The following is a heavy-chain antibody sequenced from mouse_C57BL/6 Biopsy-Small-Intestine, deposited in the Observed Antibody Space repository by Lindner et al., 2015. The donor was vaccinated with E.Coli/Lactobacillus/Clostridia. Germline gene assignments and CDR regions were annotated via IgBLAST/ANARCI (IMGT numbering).Heavy chain of an antibody. CDR2: IIPLLGTV. Sequence: SVKVSCKTSGDTSRNYGITWVRQAPGQGHEWMGGIIPLLGTVNYAQKFQDRVAITADKSSSTSFMEIYSLTSDDTAVYYCARSFVASRQNYIYYYGLDVWGQGTTVIVSS. CDR3: ARSFVASRQNYIYYYGLDV. CDR1: GDTSRNYG. V-gene: IGHV1S126*01. J-gene: IGHJ1*01. D-gene: IGHD2-1*01.